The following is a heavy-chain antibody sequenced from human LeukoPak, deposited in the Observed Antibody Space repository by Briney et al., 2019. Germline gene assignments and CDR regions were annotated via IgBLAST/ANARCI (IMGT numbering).Heavy chain of an antibody. V-gene: IGHV3-7*04. Sequence: SXXLSCAASXXXXSDXWMSXVXQXPGKGLEWVANIKGDGSAKYYVASVEGRFTVSRDNADNSLHLQMYSLRAEDTAVYYCLRDYGGSWGLGTLVAVSS. CDR2: IKGDGSAK. CDR1: XXXXSDXW. J-gene: IGHJ4*02. CDR3: LRDYGGS. D-gene: IGHD4-23*01.